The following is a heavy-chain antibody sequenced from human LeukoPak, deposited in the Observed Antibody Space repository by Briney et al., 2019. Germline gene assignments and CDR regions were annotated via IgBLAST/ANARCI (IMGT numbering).Heavy chain of an antibody. V-gene: IGHV3-23*01. CDR2: ISGSGGST. Sequence: GGSLRLSCAASGFTFSSYAMSWVRQAPGKGLEWVSAISGSGGSTYYADSVKSRFTISRDNSKNTLYLQMNSLRAEDTAVYYCAKESVNYQLLGYFDYWGQGTLDTVSS. CDR1: GFTFSSYA. J-gene: IGHJ4*02. CDR3: AKESVNYQLLGYFDY. D-gene: IGHD2-2*01.